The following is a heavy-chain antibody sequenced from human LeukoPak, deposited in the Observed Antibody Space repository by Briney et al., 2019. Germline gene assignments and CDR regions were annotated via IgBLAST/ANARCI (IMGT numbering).Heavy chain of an antibody. J-gene: IGHJ4*02. Sequence: SGGSLRLSCLASGFTFSDHYMDWVRQTPGKGLEWVGRARNKANSYIIEYAASVRGRFTISRDDSKNSVYLQLNSLKTEDTAVYYCTRVNLRTGERFFDYWGQGTLVTVSS. CDR1: GFTFSDHY. V-gene: IGHV3-72*01. CDR2: ARNKANSYII. D-gene: IGHD7-27*01. CDR3: TRVNLRTGERFFDY.